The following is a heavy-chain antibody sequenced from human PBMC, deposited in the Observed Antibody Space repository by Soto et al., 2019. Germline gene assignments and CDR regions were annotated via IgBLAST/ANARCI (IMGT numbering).Heavy chain of an antibody. V-gene: IGHV1-18*01. Sequence: QVQLVQSGAEVKKPGASVTVSCKASGYTFTSYGISWVRQAPGQGLEWMGWISASTGNTNYAQKLQGRVTMTTDTATSTADMELRSLRSDDTAVYYCAGGSNDIDYWGQGTLVTVSS. CDR2: ISASTGNT. J-gene: IGHJ4*02. CDR3: AGGSNDIDY. D-gene: IGHD1-1*01. CDR1: GYTFTSYG.